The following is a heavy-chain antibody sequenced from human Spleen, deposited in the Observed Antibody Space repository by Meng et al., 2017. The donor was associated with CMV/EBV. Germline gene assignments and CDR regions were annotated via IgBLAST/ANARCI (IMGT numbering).Heavy chain of an antibody. CDR1: GGSISSYY. CDR3: ARLHCGGDCYPPSL. Sequence: SETLSLTCTVSGGSISSYYWSWIRQPPGKGLEFIGNVFQSGYTYYNPSLKSRVSISVDTSKNQFSLKLTSVTAADTALYFCARLHCGGDCYPPSLWGRGTLVTVSS. D-gene: IGHD2-21*01. V-gene: IGHV4-59*12. J-gene: IGHJ2*01. CDR2: VFQSGYT.